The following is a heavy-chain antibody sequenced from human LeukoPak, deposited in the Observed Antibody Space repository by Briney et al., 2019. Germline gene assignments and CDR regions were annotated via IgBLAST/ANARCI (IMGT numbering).Heavy chain of an antibody. CDR2: INHSGST. Sequence: SQTLSLTCAVSGGSISSGGYSWSWIRQPPGKGLEWIGYINHSGSTNYNPSLKSRVTISVDTSKNQFPLKLSSVTAADTAVYYCARGGGDCYLDPWGQGTLVTVSS. V-gene: IGHV4-30-2*01. J-gene: IGHJ5*02. CDR1: GGSISSGGYS. CDR3: ARGGGDCYLDP. D-gene: IGHD2-21*02.